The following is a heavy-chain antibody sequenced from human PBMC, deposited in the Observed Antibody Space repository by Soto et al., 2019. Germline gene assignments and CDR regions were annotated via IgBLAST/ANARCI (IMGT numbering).Heavy chain of an antibody. CDR1: GGSISSYY. CDR2: INHSGST. J-gene: IGHJ4*02. Sequence: SETLSLTCTVSGGSISSYYWSWLRQPPGKGLEWIGEINHSGSTNYNPSLKSRVTISVDTSKNQFSLKLSSVTAADTAVYYCEARLSQDISSWYFDYWGQGTLVTVS. V-gene: IGHV4-34*01. CDR3: EARLSQDISSWYFDY. D-gene: IGHD6-13*01.